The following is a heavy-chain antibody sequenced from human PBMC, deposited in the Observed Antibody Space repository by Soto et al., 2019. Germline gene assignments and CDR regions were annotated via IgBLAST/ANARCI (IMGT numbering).Heavy chain of an antibody. V-gene: IGHV3-33*01. D-gene: IGHD2-8*01. CDR3: ARATNGLSY. Sequence: GGSLRLSCAASGFTFSNYGMHWVRQAPGKGLEWVAIIWYDGSNKYYADSVKGRFTMSRDNAKNTVSLQMNSLRVDDTAVYYCARATNGLSYWGQGTLVTVSS. CDR1: GFTFSNYG. CDR2: IWYDGSNK. J-gene: IGHJ4*02.